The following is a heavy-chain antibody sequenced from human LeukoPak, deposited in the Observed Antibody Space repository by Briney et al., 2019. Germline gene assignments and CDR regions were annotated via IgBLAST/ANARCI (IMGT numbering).Heavy chain of an antibody. CDR2: IWYDGSNK. V-gene: IGHV3-33*01. Sequence: GGSLRLSCAASGFTFSSYGMHWVHQAPGKGLEWVAVIWYDGSNKYYADSVKGRFTISRDNSKNTLYLQMNSLRAEDTAVYYCATCPGYSSSWADYWGQGTLVTVSS. CDR1: GFTFSSYG. J-gene: IGHJ4*02. CDR3: ATCPGYSSSWADY. D-gene: IGHD6-13*01.